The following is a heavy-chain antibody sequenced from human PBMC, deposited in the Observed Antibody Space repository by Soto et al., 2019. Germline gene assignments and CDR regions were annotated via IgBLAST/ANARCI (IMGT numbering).Heavy chain of an antibody. CDR2: INHTGGT. CDR1: GGSVNGYY. CDR3: ATRITVFGLLIPPFDT. Sequence: QVHLQQWGAGLLKPSETLSLTCAVYGGSVNGYYWNWIRQPPGKGLEWIGEINHTGGTHYNPSLKSRVTMSVDTSKNQFSLRLSSVTAADTAIYYCATRITVFGLLIPPFDTWGQGTHVTVAS. J-gene: IGHJ5*02. V-gene: IGHV4-34*02. D-gene: IGHD3-3*01.